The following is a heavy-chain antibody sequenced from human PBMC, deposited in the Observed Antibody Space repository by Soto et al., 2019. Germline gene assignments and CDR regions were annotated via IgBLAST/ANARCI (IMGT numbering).Heavy chain of an antibody. CDR2: INPNNGGT. CDR1: GYTFTGFY. Sequence: ASVKVSCKASGYTFTGFYMHWVRQAPGQGLEWMGWINPNNGGTNYVQKFQDRVTMTRDTSITTAYMELSGLRSDDTAVYYCARDHGPYGDYSYWGQGTLVTVSS. V-gene: IGHV1-2*02. D-gene: IGHD4-17*01. J-gene: IGHJ4*02. CDR3: ARDHGPYGDYSY.